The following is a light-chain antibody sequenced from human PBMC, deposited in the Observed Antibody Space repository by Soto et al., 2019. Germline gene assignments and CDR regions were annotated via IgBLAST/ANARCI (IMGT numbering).Light chain of an antibody. CDR3: QQYYNSPHFT. Sequence: EIVLTQSPGTLSLSPGERATLSCRASQSVDSNFLAWYQQKGGQAPRILMYDTSTRATGVPDRFSGSGSGTEFILAIDRLDPEDVAVYFCQQYYNSPHFTFCHGTRVDLK. CDR2: DTS. J-gene: IGKJ3*01. CDR1: QSVDSNF. V-gene: IGKV3-20*01.